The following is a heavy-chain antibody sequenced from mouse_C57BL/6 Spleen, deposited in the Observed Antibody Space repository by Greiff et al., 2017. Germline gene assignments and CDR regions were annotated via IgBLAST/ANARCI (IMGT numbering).Heavy chain of an antibody. J-gene: IGHJ1*03. V-gene: IGHV1-19*01. Sequence: EVQLQQSGPVLVKPGASVKMSCKASGYTFTDYYMNWVKQSHGKSLEWIGVINPYDGGTSYNQKFKGKATLTVDKSSSTAYMELNSLTSEDSAVYYCARGDSKYWYFDVWGTGTTVTVSS. CDR3: ARGDSKYWYFDV. D-gene: IGHD2-5*01. CDR1: GYTFTDYY. CDR2: INPYDGGT.